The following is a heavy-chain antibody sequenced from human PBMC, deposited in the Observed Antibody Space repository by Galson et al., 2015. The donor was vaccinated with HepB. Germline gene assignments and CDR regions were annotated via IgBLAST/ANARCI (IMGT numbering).Heavy chain of an antibody. CDR1: GLTFNNAW. J-gene: IGHJ4*02. CDR2: IKSNTDGGTT. Sequence: SLRLSCAASGLTFNNAWMSWVRQAPGKGLEWVGRIKSNTDGGTTDYAAPVKGRFTISRDGSKNTLYLEMNSLKTEDTAVYYCATGGAAAGRDYWGQGTLVTVSS. CDR3: ATGGAAAGRDY. D-gene: IGHD6-13*01. V-gene: IGHV3-15*01.